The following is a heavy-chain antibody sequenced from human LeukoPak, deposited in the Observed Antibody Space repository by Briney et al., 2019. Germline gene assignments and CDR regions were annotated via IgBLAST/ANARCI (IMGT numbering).Heavy chain of an antibody. CDR3: ARAPPYYDILTGYPEDWFDP. V-gene: IGHV1-18*01. CDR1: GYTFTSYG. Sequence: GASVKVSCKASGYTFTSYGISWVRQAPGQGLEWMGWISAYNGNTNYAQKLQGRVTMTTDTSTSTAYMELRSLRSDDTAVYYCARAPPYYDILTGYPEDWFDPLGPGNPGHRLL. J-gene: IGHJ5*02. D-gene: IGHD3-9*01. CDR2: ISAYNGNT.